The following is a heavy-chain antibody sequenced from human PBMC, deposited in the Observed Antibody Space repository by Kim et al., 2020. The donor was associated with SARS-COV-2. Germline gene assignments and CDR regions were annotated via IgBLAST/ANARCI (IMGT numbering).Heavy chain of an antibody. CDR3: AHYDSSGYYYGEIDY. CDR2: IYYSGST. J-gene: IGHJ4*02. V-gene: IGHV4-39*01. Sequence: SETLSLTRTVSGGSISSSSYYWGWIRQPPGKGLEWIGSIYYSGSTYYNPSLKSRVTISVDTSKNQFSLKLSSVTAADTAVYYCAHYDSSGYYYGEIDYWGQGTLVTVSP. CDR1: GGSISSSSYY. D-gene: IGHD3-22*01.